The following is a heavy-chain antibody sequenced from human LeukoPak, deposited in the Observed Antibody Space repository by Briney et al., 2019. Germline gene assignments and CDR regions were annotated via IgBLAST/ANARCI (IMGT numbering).Heavy chain of an antibody. D-gene: IGHD3-22*01. V-gene: IGHV2-70*11. CDR3: ARILDNDSSGYYVFDY. J-gene: IGHJ4*02. Sequence: ASGPALVKPTQTLTLTCSFSGFSLSTSGMCESWIRQPPGKSLEWLARIDWDDDKYYSTSLKTRLTISKDTSKNHVVLTMTNMDPVDTATYYCARILDNDSSGYYVFDYWGQGTLVTVSS. CDR2: IDWDDDK. CDR1: GFSLSTSGMC.